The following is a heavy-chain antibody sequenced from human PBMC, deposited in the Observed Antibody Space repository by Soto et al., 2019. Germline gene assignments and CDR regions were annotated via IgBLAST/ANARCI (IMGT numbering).Heavy chain of an antibody. D-gene: IGHD2-15*01. CDR2: ISAYNGNT. CDR3: ARGPNCSVGSCQPHYYYYFYMDV. V-gene: IGHV1-18*01. Sequence: ASVKVSCKASGYTFTSYGISWVRQAPGQGLEWMGWISAYNGNTNYAQKLQGRVTMTTDTSTSTAYMELSSLRSEDTAVYYCARGPNCSVGSCQPHYYYYFYMDVWGKGTKVTVSS. J-gene: IGHJ6*03. CDR1: GYTFTSYG.